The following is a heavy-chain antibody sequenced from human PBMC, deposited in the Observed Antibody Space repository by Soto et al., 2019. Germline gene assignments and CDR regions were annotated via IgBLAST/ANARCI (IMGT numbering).Heavy chain of an antibody. CDR3: GHRTTTVTWCFAS. CDR1: GFSLTTRGVG. D-gene: IGHD2-8*01. CDR2: IYCDDDK. J-gene: IGHJ5*01. Sequence: QITLKESGPTLVKPTQTLTLTCTFSGFSLTTRGVGVGWIRQPPGKALEWLALIYCDDDKRYSPSLKSRPTTTKDTSKTPVVLTTTTMEPADTATYCRGHRTTTVTWCFASWGQGTLVTVSS. V-gene: IGHV2-5*02.